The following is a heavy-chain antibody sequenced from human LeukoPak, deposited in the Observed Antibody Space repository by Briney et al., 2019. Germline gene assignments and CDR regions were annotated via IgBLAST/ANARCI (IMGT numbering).Heavy chain of an antibody. J-gene: IGHJ4*02. Sequence: GESLKISCAASGFTFNSYAMSWVRQAPGKGLEWVSAITSGGGDTYHHDSVNGRFTISRDNSKNTLYLQMNSLRAEDTAIYCCAKGSSSSRPYYFDYWAPGTLVTVSS. CDR3: AKGSSSSRPYYFDY. CDR2: ITSGGGDT. D-gene: IGHD6-6*01. V-gene: IGHV3-23*01. CDR1: GFTFNSYA.